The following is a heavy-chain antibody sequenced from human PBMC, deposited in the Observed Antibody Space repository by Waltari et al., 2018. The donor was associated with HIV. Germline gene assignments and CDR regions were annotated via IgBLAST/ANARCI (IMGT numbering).Heavy chain of an antibody. V-gene: IGHV3-33*01. D-gene: IGHD2-15*01. CDR3: TRDKQTTGATLDY. Sequence: QVQLVESGGGVVQPGRSLRLSCAASGFTFSNFGMPWVRQAPCEGLEWVALIWDDGSNKFYADSVKGRFIISRDNSKNTLYLQINSLRADDTAVYYCTRDKQTTGATLDYWGQGTLVTVSS. J-gene: IGHJ4*02. CDR1: GFTFSNFG. CDR2: IWDDGSNK.